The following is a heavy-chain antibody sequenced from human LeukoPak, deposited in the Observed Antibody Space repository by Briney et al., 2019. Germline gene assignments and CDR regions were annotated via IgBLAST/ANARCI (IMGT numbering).Heavy chain of an antibody. D-gene: IGHD2-21*02. J-gene: IGHJ5*02. CDR1: GFTVSSNY. CDR3: ARVNCGGDCYHNWFDP. Sequence: GGSLRLSCAASGFTVSSNYMSWVRQAPGKGLEWGSVIYSGGSTYYADSVKGRFTISRHNSKNTLYLQMNSLRAEDTAVYYCARVNCGGDCYHNWFDPWGQGTLVTVSS. CDR2: IYSGGST. V-gene: IGHV3-53*04.